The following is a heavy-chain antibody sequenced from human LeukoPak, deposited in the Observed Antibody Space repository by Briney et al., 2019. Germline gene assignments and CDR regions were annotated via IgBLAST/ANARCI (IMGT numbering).Heavy chain of an antibody. CDR3: VRDGGVSGYDLLDY. CDR1: GFAFSDYW. Sequence: GGSLRLSCAASGFAFSDYWMTWVRQAPGKGLEWVAHINQDGSKEHYMDSVKARFTIPRDNAKNSLSLQMNSLRAEDTAVYYCVRDGGVSGYDLLDYWGQGTVVTVSS. D-gene: IGHD5-12*01. V-gene: IGHV3-7*01. J-gene: IGHJ4*02. CDR2: INQDGSKE.